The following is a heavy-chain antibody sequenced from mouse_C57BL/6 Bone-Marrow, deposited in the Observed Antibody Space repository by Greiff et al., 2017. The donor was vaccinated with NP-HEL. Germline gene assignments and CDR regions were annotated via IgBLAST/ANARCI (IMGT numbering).Heavy chain of an antibody. CDR1: GFSLTSYG. CDR2: IWSGGST. CDR3: ARSRRRGYFDY. Sequence: QVQLKESGPGLVQPSQSLSITCTVSGFSLTSYGVHWVRQSPGKGLEWLGVIWSGGSTAYYAAFITRLSISKDNSKSQVFFKMNSLQADDTAIYYCARSRRRGYFDYWGQGTTLTVSS. J-gene: IGHJ2*01. V-gene: IGHV2-2*01.